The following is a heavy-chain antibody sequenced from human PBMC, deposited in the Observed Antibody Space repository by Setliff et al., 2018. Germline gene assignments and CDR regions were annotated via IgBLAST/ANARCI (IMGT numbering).Heavy chain of an antibody. CDR1: GASISSGSYY. V-gene: IGHV4-61*02. J-gene: IGHJ3*02. CDR3: ARERLYYDDLTGFSPEAFDI. Sequence: TLSLTCTVSGASISSGSYYWSWVRQSAGRGLEWIGRIYGGGATNYNPSLKARLTISVDNSKNQFSLQLTSVTAADTALYFCARERLYYDDLTGFSPEAFDIWGQGTMVTVSS. D-gene: IGHD3-9*01. CDR2: IYGGGAT.